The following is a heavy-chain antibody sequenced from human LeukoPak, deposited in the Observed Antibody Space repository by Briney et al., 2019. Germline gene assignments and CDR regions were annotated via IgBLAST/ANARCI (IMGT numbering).Heavy chain of an antibody. CDR3: AELGITMIGGV. J-gene: IGHJ6*04. Sequence: GGSLRLSCVASGLTFDDYGMSWVRQAPGKGLEWVSGINWNGVSTGYADSVKGRFTISRDNAKNSLYLQMNSLRAEDTAVYYCAELGITMIGGVWGKGTTVTISS. CDR2: INWNGVST. V-gene: IGHV3-20*04. CDR1: GLTFDDYG. D-gene: IGHD3-10*02.